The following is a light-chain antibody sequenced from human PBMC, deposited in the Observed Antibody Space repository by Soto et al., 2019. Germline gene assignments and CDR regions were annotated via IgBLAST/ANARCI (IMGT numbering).Light chain of an antibody. V-gene: IGLV2-14*01. CDR1: SSDVGGYNY. Sequence: QSALTQPASVSGSPGQSITISCTGTSSDVGGYNYVSWYQQHPGKAPKLMIYEVSNRPSGVSNRFSGSKSGNTASLTISGLLAEDEAHYYCSSFTSSLYVFGTGTKLTVL. J-gene: IGLJ1*01. CDR2: EVS. CDR3: SSFTSSLYV.